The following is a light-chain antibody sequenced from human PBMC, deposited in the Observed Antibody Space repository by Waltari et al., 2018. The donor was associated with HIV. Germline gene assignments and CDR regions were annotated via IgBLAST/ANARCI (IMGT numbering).Light chain of an antibody. CDR1: QSVNRW. CDR3: QQYEDYPLT. CDR2: EAS. Sequence: DIQMTQSPTTLSASVGDRVTMSCRASQSVNRWLAWYQHKPGTAPKLLIYEASSLEVRVPSRFSGSGSDTDFTLTIDNLQPADFATNYCQQYEDYPLTFGGGTKVDIK. J-gene: IGKJ4*01. V-gene: IGKV1-5*01.